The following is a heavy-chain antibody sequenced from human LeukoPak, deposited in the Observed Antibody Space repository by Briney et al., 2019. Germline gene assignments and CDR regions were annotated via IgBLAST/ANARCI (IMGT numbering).Heavy chain of an antibody. CDR2: IWYDGSHE. J-gene: IGHJ4*02. Sequence: GGSLRLSCVASGFTFSNYAMHWVRQAPGKGLEWVALIWYDGSHENYADSVKGRFTISRDNSKNTLYLQMNSLRAEDTAVYYCARDYYDSSGYLDYWGQGTLVTVSS. CDR3: ARDYYDSSGYLDY. CDR1: GFTFSNYA. V-gene: IGHV3-30-3*01. D-gene: IGHD3-22*01.